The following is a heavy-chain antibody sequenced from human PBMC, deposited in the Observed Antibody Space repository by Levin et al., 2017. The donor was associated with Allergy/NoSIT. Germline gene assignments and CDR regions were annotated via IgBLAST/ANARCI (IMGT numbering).Heavy chain of an antibody. D-gene: IGHD5-18*01. Sequence: SGGSLRLSCAASGVTFSSYWMHWVRQAPGKGLVWVSRISSDGSSTTYADSVKGRFTISRDNAKNTLYLQMNSLRAEDTAVYDCARGGGGYSYGWGQGNLVTVAS. J-gene: IGHJ4*02. V-gene: IGHV3-74*01. CDR2: ISSDGSST. CDR3: ARGGGGYSYG. CDR1: GVTFSSYW.